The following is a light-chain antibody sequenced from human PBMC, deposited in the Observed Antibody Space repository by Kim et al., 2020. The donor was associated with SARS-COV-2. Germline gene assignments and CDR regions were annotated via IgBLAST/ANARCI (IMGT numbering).Light chain of an antibody. CDR3: QQLNTYPFT. Sequence: DIHLTQSPSFLSASVGDRVTITCRASQGISSHLAWYQQKPGKAPKLLIYAASTLQSGVPSSFSVSGSGTEFTLTISSLQPEDFATYYCQQLNTYPFTFGQGTKLEI. CDR1: QGISSH. CDR2: AAS. J-gene: IGKJ2*01. V-gene: IGKV1-9*01.